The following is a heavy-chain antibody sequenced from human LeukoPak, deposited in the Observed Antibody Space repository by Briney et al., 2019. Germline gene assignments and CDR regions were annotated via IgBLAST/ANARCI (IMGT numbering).Heavy chain of an antibody. CDR3: AKDSDYGRLMDY. Sequence: GASVKVSCKASGYTFTSYDINWVRQATGQGLEWMGWMNPNSGNTGYAQKFQGRVTMTTDTSTSTAYMELRSLRSDDTAVYYCAKDSDYGRLMDYWGQGTLVTVSS. J-gene: IGHJ4*02. D-gene: IGHD4-17*01. V-gene: IGHV1-8*02. CDR2: MNPNSGNT. CDR1: GYTFTSYD.